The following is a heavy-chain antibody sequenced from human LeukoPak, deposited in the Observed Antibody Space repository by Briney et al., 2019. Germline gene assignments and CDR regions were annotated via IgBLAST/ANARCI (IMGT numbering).Heavy chain of an antibody. J-gene: IGHJ4*02. CDR2: IYYSGST. V-gene: IGHV4-59*01. Sequence: SETLSLTCTVSGGSISSYYWSWIRQPPGKGLEWMGYIYYSGSTKYNPSLKSRVTISVEASKTQFSLKLNSVTAADTAVYYCARGSRELYYFDYWGQGTLVTVST. CDR1: GGSISSYY. CDR3: ARGSRELYYFDY. D-gene: IGHD1-7*01.